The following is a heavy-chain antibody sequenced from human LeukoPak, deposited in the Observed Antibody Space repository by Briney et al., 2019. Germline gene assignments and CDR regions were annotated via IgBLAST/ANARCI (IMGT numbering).Heavy chain of an antibody. J-gene: IGHJ4*02. V-gene: IGHV4-59*01. CDR2: VYYTGST. CDR3: ARGRRDGSYYFDY. CDR1: GGSINSYF. Sequence: SETLSLTCTVSGGSINSYFWSWIRQSPGKGLEWIGYVYYTGSTNYNPSLKSHFTISMDTSKNQFSLKLSSVTVTDTAVYYCARGRRDGSYYFDYWGQGTLVTVSS.